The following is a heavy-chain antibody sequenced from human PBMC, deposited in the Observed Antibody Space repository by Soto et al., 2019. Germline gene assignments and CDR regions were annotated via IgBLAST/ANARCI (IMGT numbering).Heavy chain of an antibody. CDR3: AKDKGRLRVMYFIDY. D-gene: IGHD3-9*01. V-gene: IGHV3-9*01. Sequence: GYADSVKGRFSISRDNAKKTLYLQMNNLRAEDTALYYCAKDKGRLRVMYFIDYWGQGTPVTVSS. J-gene: IGHJ4*02.